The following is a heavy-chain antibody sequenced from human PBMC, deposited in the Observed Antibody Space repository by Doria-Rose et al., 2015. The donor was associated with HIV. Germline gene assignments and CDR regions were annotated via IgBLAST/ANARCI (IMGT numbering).Heavy chain of an antibody. Sequence: QITLKESGPVLVKPTETLTLTCTVSGVSLSSPGMGVSWIRQPPGKAPEWLANIFSDDERSYKTSLKSRLTISSGTSKSQVVLTMTDMDPVDTATYYCARIKSSRWYHNYSFDFWAQGTLVIVSA. CDR2: IFSDDER. CDR1: GVSLSSPGMG. J-gene: IGHJ4*02. V-gene: IGHV2-26*01. D-gene: IGHD6-13*01. CDR3: ARIKSSRWYHNYSFDF.